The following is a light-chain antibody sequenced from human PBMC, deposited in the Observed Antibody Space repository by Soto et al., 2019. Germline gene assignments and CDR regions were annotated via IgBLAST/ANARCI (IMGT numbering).Light chain of an antibody. J-gene: IGKJ2*01. V-gene: IGKV1-5*03. CDR2: KAS. CDR3: QQYNSYSPYT. CDR1: QSISSW. Sequence: DIQMTQFPSTLSASIGDRVTITCRASQSISSWLAWYQQKPGKAPKLLIYKASSLETGVPSRFSGSGSGTEFPLTISSLQPDDFATYYCQQYNSYSPYTFGQGTRLEIK.